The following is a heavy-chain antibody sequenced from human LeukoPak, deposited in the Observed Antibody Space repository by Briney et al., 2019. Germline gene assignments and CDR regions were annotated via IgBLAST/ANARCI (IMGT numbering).Heavy chain of an antibody. CDR2: ISGSGGST. V-gene: IGHV3-23*01. CDR1: GFTFSSYA. J-gene: IGHJ4*02. D-gene: IGHD6-13*01. CDR3: AKRIFGAAAGTWCYFDY. Sequence: GGSLRLSCAASGFTFSSYAMSWVRQAPGKGLEWVSAISGSGGSTYYADSVKGPFTISRDNSKNTLYLQMNSLRAEDTAVYYCAKRIFGAAAGTWCYFDYWGQGTLVTVSS.